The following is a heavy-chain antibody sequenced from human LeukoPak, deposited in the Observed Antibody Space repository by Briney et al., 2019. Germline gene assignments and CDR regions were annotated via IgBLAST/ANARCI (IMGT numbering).Heavy chain of an antibody. D-gene: IGHD3-22*01. Sequence: SETLSLTCTVSGGSISSGDYYWSWIRQPPGKGLEWIGHIYYSGSTYYNPSLKSRVTISVDTSKNQFSLKLSSVTAADTAVYYCARGDHSSGPPRMDYWGQGTLVTVSS. J-gene: IGHJ4*02. V-gene: IGHV4-30-4*01. CDR1: GGSISSGDYY. CDR2: IYYSGST. CDR3: ARGDHSSGPPRMDY.